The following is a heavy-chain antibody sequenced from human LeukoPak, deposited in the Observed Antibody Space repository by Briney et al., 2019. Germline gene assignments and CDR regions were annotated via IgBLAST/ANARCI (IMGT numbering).Heavy chain of an antibody. D-gene: IGHD3-22*01. CDR2: ISSSSSTI. Sequence: GGSLRLSCAASGFTFSSYSMNWVRQAPGKGLERVSYISSSSSTIYYADSVKGRFTISRDNAKNSLYLQMNSLRDEDTAVYYCARVPHFYYDSSGPGYWGQGTLVTVSS. V-gene: IGHV3-48*02. CDR3: ARVPHFYYDSSGPGY. CDR1: GFTFSSYS. J-gene: IGHJ4*02.